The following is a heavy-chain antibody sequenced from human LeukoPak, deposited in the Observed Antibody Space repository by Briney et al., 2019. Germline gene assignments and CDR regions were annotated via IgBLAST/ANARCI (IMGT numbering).Heavy chain of an antibody. CDR1: GGSISSYY. CDR2: IYYSGST. V-gene: IGHV4-59*08. CDR3: ARHALKYSSSWHRYFDY. Sequence: PSETLSLTCTVSGGSISSYYWSWIRQPPGKGLEWIGYIYYSGSTNYNPSLKGRVTISVDTSKNQFSLKLSSVTAADTAVYYCARHALKYSSSWHRYFDYWGQGTLVTVSS. J-gene: IGHJ4*02. D-gene: IGHD6-13*01.